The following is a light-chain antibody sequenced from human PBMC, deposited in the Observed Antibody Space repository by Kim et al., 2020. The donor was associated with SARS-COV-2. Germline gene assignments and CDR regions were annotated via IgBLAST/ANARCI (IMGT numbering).Light chain of an antibody. CDR1: RNKVGDKG. CDR3: ASWDNSLTAWV. CDR2: FNQ. V-gene: IGLV10-54*01. Sequence: QTGKGTCTGNRNKVGDKGAVWLQQHQGHPPRLLFHFNQNRPSGISERFSASRSGNTASLTISGLQPEDETDYYCASWDNSLTAWVFGGGTQLTVL. J-gene: IGLJ3*02.